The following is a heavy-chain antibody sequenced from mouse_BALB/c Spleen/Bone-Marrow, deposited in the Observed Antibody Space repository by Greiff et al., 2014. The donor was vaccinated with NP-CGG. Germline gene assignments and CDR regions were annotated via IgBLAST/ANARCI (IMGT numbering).Heavy chain of an antibody. CDR1: GYSFTSYW. CDR3: ARLEGNYGSTFAY. D-gene: IGHD1-1*01. J-gene: IGHJ3*01. V-gene: IGHV1-61*01. CDR2: IHPSDTET. Sequence: QVHVKQSGAELVRPGASVKLSCKASGYSFTSYWMNWVKQRPGQGLEWIGMIHPSDTETRLNQRFKDKATSTVDKSSSTAYMQRSSPTSEDSAVYYCARLEGNYGSTFAYWGQGTLVTVSA.